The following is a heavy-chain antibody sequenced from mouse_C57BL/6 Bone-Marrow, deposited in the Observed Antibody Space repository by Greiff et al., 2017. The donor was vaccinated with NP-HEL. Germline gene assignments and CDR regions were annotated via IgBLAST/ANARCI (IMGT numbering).Heavy chain of an antibody. V-gene: IGHV5-6*01. CDR2: ISSGGSYT. CDR1: GFTFSSYG. Sequence: DVQLVESGGDLVKPGGSLKLSCAASGFTFSSYGMSWVRQTPDKRLEWVATISSGGSYTYYPDSVKGRFTISRDNAKNTLYLQMSSLKSEDTAMYYCARDYGSRFYAMDYWGQGTSVTVSS. J-gene: IGHJ4*01. CDR3: ARDYGSRFYAMDY. D-gene: IGHD1-1*01.